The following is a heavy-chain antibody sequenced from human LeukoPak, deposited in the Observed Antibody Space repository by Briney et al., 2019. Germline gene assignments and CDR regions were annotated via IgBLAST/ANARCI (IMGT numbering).Heavy chain of an antibody. CDR2: ISGSGGST. D-gene: IGHD3-3*01. CDR1: GFTFSSYA. J-gene: IGHJ6*02. V-gene: IGHV3-23*01. Sequence: GGSLRLSCAASGFTFSSYAMSWVRQAPGKGLEWVSAISGSGGSTYYADSMKGRFTISRDNSKNTLYLQMNSLRAEDTAVYYCAKAEFLYDFWSGYGYYGMDVWGQGTTVTVSS. CDR3: AKAEFLYDFWSGYGYYGMDV.